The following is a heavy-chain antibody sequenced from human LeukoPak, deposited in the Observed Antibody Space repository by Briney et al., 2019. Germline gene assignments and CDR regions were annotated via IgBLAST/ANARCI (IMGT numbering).Heavy chain of an antibody. D-gene: IGHD1-7*01. CDR2: INHSGST. CDR3: ARRGSKNWNYRDYFYYMDV. J-gene: IGHJ6*03. Sequence: SETLSLTCTVSGGSISSYYWSWIRQPPGKGLEWIGEINHSGSTNYNPSLKSRVTISVDTSKNQFSLKLSSVTAADTAVYYCARRGSKNWNYRDYFYYMDVWGKGTTVTVSS. V-gene: IGHV4-34*01. CDR1: GGSISSYY.